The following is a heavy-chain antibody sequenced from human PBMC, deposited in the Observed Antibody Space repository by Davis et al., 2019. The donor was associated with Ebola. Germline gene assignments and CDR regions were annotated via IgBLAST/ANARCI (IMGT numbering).Heavy chain of an antibody. CDR3: ARAPSGYSSSFDY. V-gene: IGHV3-21*01. CDR1: GFTFSSYS. CDR2: ISSSSTYI. D-gene: IGHD6-13*01. J-gene: IGHJ4*02. Sequence: GGSLRLSCAASGFTFSSYSMNWVRQAPGKGLEWVSSISSSSTYIYYADSVKGRFTISRDNAKNSLYLQMNSLRAEDTAVYNCARAPSGYSSSFDYWGQGTLVTVSS.